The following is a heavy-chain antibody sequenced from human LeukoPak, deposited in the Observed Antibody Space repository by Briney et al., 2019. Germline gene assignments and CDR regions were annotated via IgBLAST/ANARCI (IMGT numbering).Heavy chain of an antibody. Sequence: PGGSLRLSCAASGFTFSSYSMNWVRQAPGKGLEWVSSISSSSSYIYYADSVKGRFTISRDNAKNSLYLEMNSLRAEDTAVYYCARDDTSQSLYSESHGSYYYYGMDVWGQGTTVTVSS. CDR3: ARDDTSQSLYSESHGSYYYYGMDV. D-gene: IGHD1-26*01. J-gene: IGHJ6*02. CDR1: GFTFSSYS. CDR2: ISSSSSYI. V-gene: IGHV3-21*01.